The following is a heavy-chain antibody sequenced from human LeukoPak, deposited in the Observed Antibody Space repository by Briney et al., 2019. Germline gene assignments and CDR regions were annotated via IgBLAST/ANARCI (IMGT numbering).Heavy chain of an antibody. J-gene: IGHJ3*02. Sequence: PGGSLRLSCAASGFTFSSYWMSWVRQAPGKGLEWVANIKQDGSEKYYVDSVKGRFTISRDNGKNSLYLQMNSLRAEDTAVYYCARLVSALRAGDDFDIWGQGTMVTVSS. CDR2: IKQDGSEK. V-gene: IGHV3-7*01. CDR3: ARLVSALRAGDDFDI. CDR1: GFTFSSYW. D-gene: IGHD5/OR15-5a*01.